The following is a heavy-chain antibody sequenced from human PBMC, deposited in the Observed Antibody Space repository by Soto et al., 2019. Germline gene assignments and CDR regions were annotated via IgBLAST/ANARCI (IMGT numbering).Heavy chain of an antibody. Sequence: SVKVSCKAPGDTFTSYYMHWVRQAPGQGLEWMGGIIPIFGTANYAQKFQGRVTITADESTSTAYMELSSLRSEDTAVYYCARGGSGWSAEYFQHWGQGTLVTVSS. D-gene: IGHD6-19*01. CDR2: IIPIFGTA. J-gene: IGHJ1*01. V-gene: IGHV1-69*13. CDR1: GDTFTSYY. CDR3: ARGGSGWSAEYFQH.